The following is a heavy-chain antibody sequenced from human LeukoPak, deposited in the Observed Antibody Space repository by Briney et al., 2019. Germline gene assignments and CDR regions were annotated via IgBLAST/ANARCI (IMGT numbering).Heavy chain of an antibody. V-gene: IGHV4-4*02. J-gene: IGHJ3*02. Sequence: SGTLSLTCAVSGGSISSSNRWSWVRQPPGKGLEWIGEIYHSGSTNYNPSLKSRDTISVDKSKNQFSLKLSSVTAADTAVYYCARDCSGGSCYPAAFDIWGQGTMVTVSS. D-gene: IGHD2-15*01. CDR2: IYHSGST. CDR1: GGSISSSNR. CDR3: ARDCSGGSCYPAAFDI.